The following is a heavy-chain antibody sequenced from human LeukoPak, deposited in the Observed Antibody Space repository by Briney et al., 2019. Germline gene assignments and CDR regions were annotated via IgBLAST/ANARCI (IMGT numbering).Heavy chain of an antibody. J-gene: IGHJ6*03. CDR1: GGSISSYY. CDR2: IYSSGST. CDR3: ASTAADYYSYYHYYMDV. Sequence: SETLSLTCTVSGGSISSYYWSWIRQPPGKGLEWIGYIYSSGSTNYNPSLKSRVTISGDTSKNQFSLKLTSVTAADTAVYYCASTAADYYSYYHYYMDVWGKGTTVTVSS. V-gene: IGHV4-4*09. D-gene: IGHD6-13*01.